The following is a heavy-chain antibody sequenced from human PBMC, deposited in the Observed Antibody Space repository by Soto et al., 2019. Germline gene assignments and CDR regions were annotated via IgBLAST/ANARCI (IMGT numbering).Heavy chain of an antibody. V-gene: IGHV1-2*02. CDR2: INPNGGDT. CDR1: GHTLADHY. D-gene: IGHD4-17*01. J-gene: IGHJ4*02. Sequence: QVQLVQSGAEVKKPGASVTVSCKASGHTLADHYLHWVRQAPGQGLEWMGWINPNGGDTNYAQNFQGRVTMTRDTSITTAYMELSRLRSDDTAVYYCARDFTVTTMGFDYWGREPWSPSP. CDR3: ARDFTVTTMGFDY.